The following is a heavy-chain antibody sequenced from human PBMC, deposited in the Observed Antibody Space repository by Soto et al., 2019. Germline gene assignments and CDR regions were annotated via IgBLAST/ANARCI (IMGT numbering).Heavy chain of an antibody. Sequence: EASVKVSCKASGGTFSSYAISWVRQAPGQGLEWMGRIIPIFGTANYAQKFQGRVTITADESTSSAYMELSSLRSDDTSVYYCSRASITIFGVVTNWFDPWGQGTLVTVSS. CDR1: GGTFSSYA. D-gene: IGHD3-3*01. CDR3: SRASITIFGVVTNWFDP. V-gene: IGHV1-69*13. J-gene: IGHJ5*02. CDR2: IIPIFGTA.